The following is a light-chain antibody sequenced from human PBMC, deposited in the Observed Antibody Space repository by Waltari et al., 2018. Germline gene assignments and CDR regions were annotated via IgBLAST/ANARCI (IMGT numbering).Light chain of an antibody. CDR3: SSYTSSLTLV. J-gene: IGLJ3*02. CDR2: DVS. Sequence: QSALTQPASVSGSPGQSITISCTGTSNDVGGYTYVSWYQQHPGKAPKLMIYDVSTRPTGVSKRFSGSKSGNTASLTISGLQAEDEADYYCSSYTSSLTLVFGGGTKLTVL. V-gene: IGLV2-14*03. CDR1: SNDVGGYTY.